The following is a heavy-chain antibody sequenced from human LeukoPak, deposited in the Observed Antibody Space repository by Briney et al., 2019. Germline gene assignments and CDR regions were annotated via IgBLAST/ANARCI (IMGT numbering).Heavy chain of an antibody. D-gene: IGHD6-6*01. CDR1: GGSISSYY. CDR2: IYYSGST. Sequence: SETLSLTCTVSGGSISSYYWSWIRQPPGKGLEWIGSIYYSGSTYYNPSLKSRVTISVDTSKNQFSPKLSSVTAADTAVYYCARHSLGSSDAFDIWGQGTMVTVSS. CDR3: ARHSLGSSDAFDI. J-gene: IGHJ3*02. V-gene: IGHV4-59*05.